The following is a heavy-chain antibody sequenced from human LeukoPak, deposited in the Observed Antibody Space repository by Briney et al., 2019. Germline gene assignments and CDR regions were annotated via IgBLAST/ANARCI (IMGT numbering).Heavy chain of an antibody. CDR2: TYFRSQWYS. Sequence: SQTLSLTCAISGDSFSSTSAAWNWHRQSQSRGLEWLGRTYFRSQWYSDYAVSVRCRITINADTSKNQFSLQLSSVTPEDTAIYFCARYTYTFYLDYWGQGTVVTVSS. CDR3: ARYTYTFYLDY. J-gene: IGHJ4*02. D-gene: IGHD2/OR15-2a*01. V-gene: IGHV6-1*01. CDR1: GDSFSSTSAA.